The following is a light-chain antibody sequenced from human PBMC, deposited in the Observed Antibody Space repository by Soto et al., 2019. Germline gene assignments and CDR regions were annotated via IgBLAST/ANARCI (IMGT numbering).Light chain of an antibody. CDR3: QQSYSTLTWT. CDR2: AAS. Sequence: DIQMTQSPSSLSASVGDRVTITCRASQSIGSYLNWYQQKSGIAPKLLIYAASSLPSEVPSRFSGSGSETDFTLIISSLQPEDFATYYCQQSYSTLTWTFGQGTKVEIK. V-gene: IGKV1-39*01. J-gene: IGKJ1*01. CDR1: QSIGSY.